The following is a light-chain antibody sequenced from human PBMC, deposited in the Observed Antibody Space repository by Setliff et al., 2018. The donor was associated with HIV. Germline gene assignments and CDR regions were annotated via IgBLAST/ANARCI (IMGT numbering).Light chain of an antibody. V-gene: IGLV2-14*01. Sequence: QSVLAQPASVAGSPGQPITITCTGTSSDVGGYDYVSWYQQHPGKVPKLMLYEVGNRPSGVSNRFSVSKSGNKASLTISGLQAEDEADYYCCSYTSSTTLVFGTGTKVTVL. CDR1: SSDVGGYDY. CDR2: EVG. J-gene: IGLJ1*01. CDR3: CSYTSSTTLV.